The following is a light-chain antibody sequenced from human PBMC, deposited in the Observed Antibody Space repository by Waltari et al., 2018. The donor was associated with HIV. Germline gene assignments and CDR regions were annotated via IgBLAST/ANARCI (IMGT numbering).Light chain of an antibody. J-gene: IGKJ5*01. CDR1: QSVAGNH. V-gene: IGKV3-20*01. CDR2: DTY. CDR3: QQYGTSVT. Sequence: EIVLTQSPGTLSLSSGERVTLSCRASQSVAGNHLAWYQQRTGQAPRLLIYDTYRRATGIPDRFSGSRSGTDFTLTIGSLEPEDFAVYYCQQYGTSVTFGQGTRLEIK.